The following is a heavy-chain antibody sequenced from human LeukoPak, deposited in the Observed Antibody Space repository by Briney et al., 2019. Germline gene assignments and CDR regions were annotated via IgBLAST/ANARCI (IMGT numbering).Heavy chain of an antibody. D-gene: IGHD6-13*01. CDR3: ARPGRGSSWLTNFDY. J-gene: IGHJ4*02. CDR2: INPNSGGT. Sequence: ASVRVSCKASGYTFTNYDLNWVRQAPGQGLEWMGWINPNSGGTNYAQKFQGRVAMTRDTSISTAYMELSRLRSDDTAVYYCARPGRGSSWLTNFDYWGQGTLVTVSS. V-gene: IGHV1-2*02. CDR1: GYTFTNYD.